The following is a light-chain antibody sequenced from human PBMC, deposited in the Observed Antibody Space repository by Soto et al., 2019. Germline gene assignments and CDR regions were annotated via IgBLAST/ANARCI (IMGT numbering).Light chain of an antibody. V-gene: IGKV3-11*01. Sequence: EVVLTQSPATLSLSPGDRATLSCRASQSVSNYLAWYQQKLGQAPRLLIYDASNRATGIPARFSGSGSGTDFTLTTSSLEPEDFAVYYCQQRSDWPSFGQGTKLEIK. J-gene: IGKJ2*01. CDR3: QQRSDWPS. CDR1: QSVSNY. CDR2: DAS.